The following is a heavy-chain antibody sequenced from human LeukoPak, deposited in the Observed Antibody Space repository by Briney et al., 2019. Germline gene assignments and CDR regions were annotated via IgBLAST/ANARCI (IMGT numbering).Heavy chain of an antibody. Sequence: NPSETLSLTCAVYGGSFSGYYWSWIRQPPGKGLEWIGEINHSGGTNYNPSLKSRVTISVDTSKNQFSLKLSSVTAADTAVYYCARGLKLRGYIDYWGQGTLVTVSS. CDR2: INHSGGT. J-gene: IGHJ4*02. V-gene: IGHV4-34*01. D-gene: IGHD3-3*01. CDR3: ARGLKLRGYIDY. CDR1: GGSFSGYY.